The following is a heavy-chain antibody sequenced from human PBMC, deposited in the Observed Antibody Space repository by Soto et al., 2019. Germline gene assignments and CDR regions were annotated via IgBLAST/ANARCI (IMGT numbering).Heavy chain of an antibody. CDR1: DTPSLH. D-gene: IGHD6-19*01. J-gene: IGHJ4*02. CDR2: MNPNSCNT. CDR3: ARGSSGGWYVY. Sequence: GASVKFSARHLDTPSLHINWVLQATGQGLEWMGWMNPNSCNTGYAQKFQGRVTMTRNTSISTAYMELSSLRSEDTAVYYCARGSSGGWYVYWGQGTLVTVSS. V-gene: IGHV1-8*01.